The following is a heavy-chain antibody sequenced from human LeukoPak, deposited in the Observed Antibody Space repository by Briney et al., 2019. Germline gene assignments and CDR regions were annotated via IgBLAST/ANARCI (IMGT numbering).Heavy chain of an antibody. CDR2: INDGSSS. CDR1: GFTFSTYW. CDR3: ARDRSSSWSFDS. J-gene: IGHJ4*02. Sequence: GGSLRLSCAASGFTFSTYWMHWVRQAPGKGLLCVSRINDGSSSSYADSVKGRFTISIDNAKNTLYLQMNSLRVEDTAVYYCARDRSSSWSFDSWGQGTLVTVSS. D-gene: IGHD6-13*01. V-gene: IGHV3-74*01.